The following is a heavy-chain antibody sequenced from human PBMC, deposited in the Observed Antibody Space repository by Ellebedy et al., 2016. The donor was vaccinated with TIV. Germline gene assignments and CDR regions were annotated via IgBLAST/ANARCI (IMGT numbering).Heavy chain of an antibody. V-gene: IGHV3-66*01. CDR2: IFIDGTT. Sequence: GESLKISCAASELTVSINYMSWVRQAPGKGLEWVSVIFIDGTTYYADSVKGRFTISRDNSKNTLYIQMNSLRAEDTAVYYCARETFNDVDLKLWGVFDIWGQGTMVTVSS. J-gene: IGHJ3*02. CDR1: ELTVSINY. CDR3: ARETFNDVDLKLWGVFDI. D-gene: IGHD3-10*01.